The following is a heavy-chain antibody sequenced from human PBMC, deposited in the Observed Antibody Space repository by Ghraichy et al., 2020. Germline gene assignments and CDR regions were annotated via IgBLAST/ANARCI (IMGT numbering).Heavy chain of an antibody. CDR1: GYIFYRQW. CDR3: VRNGDFSSTWYGAAFEI. J-gene: IGHJ3*02. CDR2: IYPSDSDT. Sequence: GESLNISCKGSGYIFYRQWIGWVRQVPGQGLEWMVIIYPSDSDTIYSPSFQGPVTISADKSINTAYLQWNSLKASDTAMYYCVRNGDFSSTWYGAAFEIWGRGTRVTVSS. V-gene: IGHV5-51*01. D-gene: IGHD3-3*01.